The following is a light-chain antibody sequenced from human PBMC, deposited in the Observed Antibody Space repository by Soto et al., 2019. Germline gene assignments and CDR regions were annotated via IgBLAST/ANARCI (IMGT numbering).Light chain of an antibody. CDR2: DVS. CDR1: SSDVGGYSY. V-gene: IGLV2-14*01. J-gene: IGLJ1*01. Sequence: ALTRPASVSGSPGQPIAISCTGTSSDVGGYSYVSWYQQQPGKAPKLVISDVSNRPSGVSDRCSGSKSGNTASLTISGLQTEDEADYYCASYTTSSTYVFGTGTKVTVL. CDR3: ASYTTSSTYV.